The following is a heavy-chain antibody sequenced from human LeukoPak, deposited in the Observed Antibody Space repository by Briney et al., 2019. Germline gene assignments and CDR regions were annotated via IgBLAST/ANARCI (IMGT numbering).Heavy chain of an antibody. V-gene: IGHV1-24*01. J-gene: IGHJ4*02. D-gene: IGHD2-2*01. CDR3: ATVLGGVYCSSTSCVHDY. CDR2: FDPEDGET. CDR1: GYTLTELS. Sequence: GASVKVSCKVSGYTLTELSMHWVRQAPGKGLEWMGGFDPEDGETIYAQKFQGRVTMTEDTSTDTAYMELSSLRSEDTAVYYCATVLGGVYCSSTSCVHDYWGQGTLVTVSS.